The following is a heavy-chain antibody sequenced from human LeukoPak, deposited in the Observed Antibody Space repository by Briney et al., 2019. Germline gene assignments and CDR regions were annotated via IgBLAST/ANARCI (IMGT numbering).Heavy chain of an antibody. CDR2: SNHSGST. J-gene: IGHJ4*02. Sequence: SETLSLTCAVYGGSFSGYYWSWIRQPPGKGLEWIGESNHSGSTNYNPSPNSRVTISVDTSKNQFSLKLSSVTAADPAVYYCARQYCSSNSCYFDYWGQGTLVTVSS. CDR1: GGSFSGYY. V-gene: IGHV4-34*01. D-gene: IGHD2-2*01. CDR3: ARQYCSSNSCYFDY.